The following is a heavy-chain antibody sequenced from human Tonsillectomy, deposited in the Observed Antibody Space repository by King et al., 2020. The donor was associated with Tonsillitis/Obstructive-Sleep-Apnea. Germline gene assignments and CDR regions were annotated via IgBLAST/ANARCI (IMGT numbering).Heavy chain of an antibody. D-gene: IGHD3-3*01. CDR1: GFTFSSYA. Sequence: VQLVESGGGLVQPGGSLRLSCAASGFTFSSYAMSWVRQAPGKGLEWVSAISGGGGSTYYADSVKGRFTISRDNSKNKLYLQMNSLRAEDTAVYYCANPRGDFWSGYYPFDYWGQGTLVTVSS. CDR3: ANPRGDFWSGYYPFDY. J-gene: IGHJ4*02. V-gene: IGHV3-23*04. CDR2: ISGGGGST.